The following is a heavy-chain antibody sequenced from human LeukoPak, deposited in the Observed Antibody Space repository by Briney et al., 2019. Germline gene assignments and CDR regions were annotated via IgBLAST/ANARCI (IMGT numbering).Heavy chain of an antibody. V-gene: IGHV4-59*01. J-gene: IGHJ6*02. Sequence: SETLSLTCTVSGGSISSYYWSWIRQPPGKGLEWIGYIYYSGSTNYNPSLKSRVTISVDTSKNQFSLKLSSVTAADTAVYYCARAGRPYYYYGMDVWGQGTTVTVPS. CDR1: GGSISSYY. CDR2: IYYSGST. D-gene: IGHD1-1*01. CDR3: ARAGRPYYYYGMDV.